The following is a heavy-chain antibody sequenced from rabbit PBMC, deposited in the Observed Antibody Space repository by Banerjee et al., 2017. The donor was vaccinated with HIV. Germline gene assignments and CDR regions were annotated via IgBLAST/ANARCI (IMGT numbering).Heavy chain of an antibody. D-gene: IGHD4-2*01. CDR2: ISSGGT. CDR1: GIDFNRNA. V-gene: IGHV1S44*01. CDR3: ARDAGYVDNGLDYFNL. Sequence: QSLEESGGDLVKPGGTLTLTCKASGIDFNRNAMGWVRQAPGKGLEWIGTISSGGTYYASWAKGRFTISKTSSTTVTLQMTSLTAADTATYFCARDAGYVDNGLDYFNLWGQGTLVTVS. J-gene: IGHJ4*01.